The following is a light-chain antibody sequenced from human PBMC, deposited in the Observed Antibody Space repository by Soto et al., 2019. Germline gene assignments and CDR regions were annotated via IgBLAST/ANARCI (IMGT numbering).Light chain of an antibody. Sequence: DIQLTQSPSFLSASVGDRVTITCRASQGINDSLAWYQQKPGKAPNLLIYDASTLQSGVPSRFSGSTSGTEFTLTISSLQPEDFATYYCQQFNVYPLTFGGGTKVGIK. CDR2: DAS. CDR3: QQFNVYPLT. V-gene: IGKV1-9*01. J-gene: IGKJ4*01. CDR1: QGINDS.